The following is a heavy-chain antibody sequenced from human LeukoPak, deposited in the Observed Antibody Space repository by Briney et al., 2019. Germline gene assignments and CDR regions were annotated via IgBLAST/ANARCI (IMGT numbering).Heavy chain of an antibody. Sequence: SETLSLTCTVSGGSISGTSYYWGWVRQPPGKGLEWIGSIYYSGSTYYNPSLKSRVTISVDTSKNQFSLKLSSVTAADTAVYYCARVQSRLSWFDPWGQGTLVTVS. CDR3: ARVQSRLSWFDP. CDR1: GGSISGTSYY. CDR2: IYYSGST. J-gene: IGHJ5*02. V-gene: IGHV4-39*07.